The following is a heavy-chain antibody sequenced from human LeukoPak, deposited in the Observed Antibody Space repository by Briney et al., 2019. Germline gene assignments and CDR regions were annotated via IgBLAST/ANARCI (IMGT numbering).Heavy chain of an antibody. Sequence: ASVKVSCKASGYTFTSYDINWVRQATGQGLEWMGWISAYNGNTNYAQKLQGRVTMTTDTSTSTAYMELRSLRSDDTAVYYCARGFRGSSGYYQGWYGYYYYYMDVWGKGTTVTVSS. CDR3: ARGFRGSSGYYQGWYGYYYYYMDV. V-gene: IGHV1-18*01. D-gene: IGHD3-22*01. CDR1: GYTFTSYD. J-gene: IGHJ6*03. CDR2: ISAYNGNT.